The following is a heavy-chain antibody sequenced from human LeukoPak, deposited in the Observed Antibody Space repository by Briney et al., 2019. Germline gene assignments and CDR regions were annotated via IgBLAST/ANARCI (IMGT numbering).Heavy chain of an antibody. V-gene: IGHV1-2*02. Sequence: ASVKVSCKASGYTFTGYYMHWVRQAPGQGLEWVGWINPNSGGTNYAQKFQGRVTMTRDTSISTAYMELSRLRSDDTAVYCCAREGRLIAARPGVDYWGQGTLVTVSS. CDR1: GYTFTGYY. CDR3: AREGRLIAARPGVDY. CDR2: INPNSGGT. J-gene: IGHJ4*02. D-gene: IGHD6-6*01.